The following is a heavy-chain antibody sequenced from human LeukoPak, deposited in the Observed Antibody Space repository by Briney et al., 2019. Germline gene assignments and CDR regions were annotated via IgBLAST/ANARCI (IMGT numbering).Heavy chain of an antibody. D-gene: IGHD2/OR15-2a*01. Sequence: GGSLRLSCAASGFTFSSYWMHWVRQAPGKGLVWVSRINTDGSTTNYADSVKGRFTIYRDNAKNTLYLRMNSLRADDTAVYFCAREEYGNWGQGTLVTVSS. CDR2: INTDGSTT. CDR1: GFTFSSYW. J-gene: IGHJ4*02. V-gene: IGHV3-74*01. CDR3: AREEYGN.